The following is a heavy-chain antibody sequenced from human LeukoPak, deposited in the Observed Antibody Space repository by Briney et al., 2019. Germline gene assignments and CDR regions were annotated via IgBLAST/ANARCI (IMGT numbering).Heavy chain of an antibody. CDR1: GGHNISYY. Sequence: SSETLSLTRTVSGGHNISYYGSWIRQPPGRGLEWIGYIYYSGSTNYNPSLKSRVTISVDTSKNQFSLKLSSVTAADTAVYYCARRYCSGGSCYSGAFDIWGQGTMVTVSS. J-gene: IGHJ3*02. CDR2: IYYSGST. CDR3: ARRYCSGGSCYSGAFDI. V-gene: IGHV4-59*08. D-gene: IGHD2-15*01.